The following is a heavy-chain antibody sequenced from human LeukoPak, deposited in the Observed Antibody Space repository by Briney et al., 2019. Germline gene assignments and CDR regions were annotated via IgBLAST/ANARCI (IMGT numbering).Heavy chain of an antibody. CDR2: IYTSGST. CDR1: GGSISSYY. Sequence: PSETLSLTCTVSGGSISSYYWSWIRQPAGKGLEWIGRIYTSGSTNYNPSLKSRVTMSVDTSKNQFSLKLSSVTAADTAVYYCAREVNYDFWGGYSYYFDYWGQGTLVTVSS. D-gene: IGHD3-3*01. V-gene: IGHV4-4*07. CDR3: AREVNYDFWGGYSYYFDY. J-gene: IGHJ4*02.